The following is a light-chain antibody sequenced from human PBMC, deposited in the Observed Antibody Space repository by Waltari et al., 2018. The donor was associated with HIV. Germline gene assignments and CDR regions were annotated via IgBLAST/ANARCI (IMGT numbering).Light chain of an antibody. Sequence: QSVLTQPPSASGAPGQRVTISCSVSFSNIGSNTVNWYQQLPGPAPRLLIYGSSQRPSGVPDRFSGSRSDTSASLDISGLHSEDEGDYYCAVWDDSLSEYVFATGTKVFVL. CDR3: AVWDDSLSEYV. CDR1: FSNIGSNT. CDR2: GSS. J-gene: IGLJ1*01. V-gene: IGLV1-44*01.